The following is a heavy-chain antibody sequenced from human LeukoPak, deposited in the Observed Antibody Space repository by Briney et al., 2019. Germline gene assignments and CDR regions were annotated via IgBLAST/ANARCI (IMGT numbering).Heavy chain of an antibody. D-gene: IGHD6-19*01. V-gene: IGHV1-8*01. Sequence: ASVKVSCKASGYTFTSYDINWVRQATGQGLEWMGWMNPNSGNTGYAQKFQGRVTMTRNTSISTAYMKLISLRSEDTAVYYCARGIAVAGTGADWDYWGQGTLVTVSS. CDR3: ARGIAVAGTGADWDY. J-gene: IGHJ4*02. CDR2: MNPNSGNT. CDR1: GYTFTSYD.